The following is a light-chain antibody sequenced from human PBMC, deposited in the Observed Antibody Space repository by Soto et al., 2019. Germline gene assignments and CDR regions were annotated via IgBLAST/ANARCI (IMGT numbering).Light chain of an antibody. CDR3: QHYDSHSLT. CDR2: DAS. Sequence: DIEMTQSPSSLAASVGDRVIITCRASHDISDYLNWYQQKPGKAPKFLIYDASNLETGVPSRLSGSGFGTEFNFTISSLQPEDVATYYSQHYDSHSLTLGGGTRVEIK. CDR1: HDISDY. J-gene: IGKJ4*01. V-gene: IGKV1-33*01.